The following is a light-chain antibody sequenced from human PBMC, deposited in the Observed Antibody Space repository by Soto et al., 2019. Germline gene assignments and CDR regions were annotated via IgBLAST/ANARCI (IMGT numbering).Light chain of an antibody. CDR2: GAS. CDR3: QQYNDRPGT. CDR1: QSVSYN. Sequence: IVMTQSPATLSVSPGERATLSCRASQSVSYNLAWFQQKPGQAPRLLIYGASTRATGVPATFSGSGSGTEFTLTISGLQSEDFAIYYCQQYNDRPGTFGQGTKVEIK. V-gene: IGKV3-15*01. J-gene: IGKJ1*01.